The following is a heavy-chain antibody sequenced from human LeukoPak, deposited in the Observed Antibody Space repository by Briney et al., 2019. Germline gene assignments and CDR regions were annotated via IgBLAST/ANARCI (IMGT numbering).Heavy chain of an antibody. V-gene: IGHV1-69*13. CDR2: IIPIFGTA. CDR3: ARGLRATPDAFDI. CDR1: GGTFSSYA. J-gene: IGHJ3*02. Sequence: SVKVSCKASGGTFSSYAISWVRQAPGQGLEWMGGIIPIFGTANYAQKFQGRVTITADESTSTAYMGLSSLRSEDTAVYYCARGLRATPDAFDIWGQGTMVTVSS.